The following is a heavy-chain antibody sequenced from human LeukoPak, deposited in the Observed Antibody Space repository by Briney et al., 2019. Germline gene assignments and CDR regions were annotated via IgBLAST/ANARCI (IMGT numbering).Heavy chain of an antibody. D-gene: IGHD5-24*01. CDR3: ARIRDGYNPHFDY. V-gene: IGHV4-34*01. Sequence: SETLSLTCAVYGGSFSGYYWSWIRQPPGKGLEWIGEINYSGSTNYNPSLKSRVTISVDTSKNQFSLKLSSVTAADTAVYYCARIRDGYNPHFDYWGQGTLVTVSS. CDR1: GGSFSGYY. CDR2: INYSGST. J-gene: IGHJ4*02.